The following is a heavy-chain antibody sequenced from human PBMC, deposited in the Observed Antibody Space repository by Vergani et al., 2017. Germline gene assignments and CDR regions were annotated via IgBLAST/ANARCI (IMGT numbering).Heavy chain of an antibody. CDR2: INPNSGGT. Sequence: QVQLVQSGAEVKKPGASVKVSCKASGYTFTGYYMHWVRQAPGQGLEWMGWINPNSGGTNYAQKFQGRVTMTRDTSISTAYMELSRLRSDDTAVYYCARDGDTSSWYKNFDYWGQGTLVTVSS. CDR3: ARDGDTSSWYKNFDY. J-gene: IGHJ4*02. D-gene: IGHD6-13*01. V-gene: IGHV1-2*02. CDR1: GYTFTGYY.